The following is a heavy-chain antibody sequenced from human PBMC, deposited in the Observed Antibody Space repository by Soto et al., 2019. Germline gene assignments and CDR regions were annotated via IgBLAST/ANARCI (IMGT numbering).Heavy chain of an antibody. CDR3: ARDTPQAARPGFDY. Sequence: PGESLRLSCAASGFTFSSYSMNWVRQAPGKGLEWVSYISSSSSTIYYADSVKGRFTISRDNAKNSLYLQMNSLRDEDTAVYYCARDTPQAARPGFDYWGQGTLVTVSS. J-gene: IGHJ4*02. CDR1: GFTFSSYS. CDR2: ISSSSSTI. D-gene: IGHD6-6*01. V-gene: IGHV3-48*02.